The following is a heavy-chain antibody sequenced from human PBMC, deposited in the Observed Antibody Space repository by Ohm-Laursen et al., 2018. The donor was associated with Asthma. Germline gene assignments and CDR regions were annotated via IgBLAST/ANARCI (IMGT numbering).Heavy chain of an antibody. CDR2: INSVFRTT. V-gene: IGHV1-69*13. CDR1: GGTFSNYV. CDR3: ARDPSYGGKKYFDY. J-gene: IGHJ4*02. Sequence: ASVKVSCKSSGGTFSNYVIGWVRQAPGQGLGGMEGINSVFRTTDYAQKFQGRVTITADESTATVYMELSSLRSEDTAVYYCARDPSYGGKKYFDYWGQGTLVTVSS. D-gene: IGHD4-23*01.